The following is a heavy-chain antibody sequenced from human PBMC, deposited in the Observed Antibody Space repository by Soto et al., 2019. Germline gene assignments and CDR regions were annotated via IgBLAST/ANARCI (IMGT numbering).Heavy chain of an antibody. D-gene: IGHD3-10*01. CDR1: GYTFTSYA. Sequence: ASVKVSCKASGYTFTSYAMHWVRQAPGQRLEWMGWINAGNGNTKYSQKFQGRATFTRETSGSTAYMELSSLRSEDTAVYYCARDRDTYYYGSGSYRLNWFDPWGQGTLVTVSS. J-gene: IGHJ5*02. CDR2: INAGNGNT. CDR3: ARDRDTYYYGSGSYRLNWFDP. V-gene: IGHV1-3*01.